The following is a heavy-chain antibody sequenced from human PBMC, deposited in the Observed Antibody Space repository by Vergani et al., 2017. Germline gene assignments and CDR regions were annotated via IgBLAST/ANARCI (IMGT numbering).Heavy chain of an antibody. J-gene: IGHJ4*02. CDR3: ARVGWVYDSSGYYRNDYFDY. CDR1: GGSISSGGYY. Sequence: QVQLQQWGAGLVKPSQTLSLTCTVSGGSISSGGYYWSWIRQHPGKGLEWIGYIYYSGSTYYNPSLKSRVTISVDTSKNQFSLKLSSVTAADTAVYYCARVGWVYDSSGYYRNDYFDYWGQGTLVTVSS. CDR2: IYYSGST. V-gene: IGHV4-31*03. D-gene: IGHD3-22*01.